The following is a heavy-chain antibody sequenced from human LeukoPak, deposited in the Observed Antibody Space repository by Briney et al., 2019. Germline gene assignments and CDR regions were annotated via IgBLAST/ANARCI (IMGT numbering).Heavy chain of an antibody. Sequence: SVKVSCKASGGTFSSYAISWVRQAPGQGLEWMGGIIPIFGTANYAQKFQGRVTITTDESTSTAYMELSSLRAEDTAVYYCARDCREAAASYNWFDPWGQGTLVTVSS. V-gene: IGHV1-69*05. D-gene: IGHD6-25*01. CDR1: GGTFSSYA. CDR2: IIPIFGTA. J-gene: IGHJ5*02. CDR3: ARDCREAAASYNWFDP.